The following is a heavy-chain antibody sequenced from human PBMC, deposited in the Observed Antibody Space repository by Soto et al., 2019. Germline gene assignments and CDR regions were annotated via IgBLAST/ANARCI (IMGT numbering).Heavy chain of an antibody. D-gene: IGHD6-19*01. CDR1: GVPFSNYY. CDR3: ARDRVSSGWYAGYGMDV. J-gene: IGHJ6*02. V-gene: IGHV3-48*02. CDR2: ISRSSSTI. Sequence: GGSMILSCAVSGVPFSNYYMNSIRPAPGKGLEWVSYISRSSSTIYYADSVKGRFTISRDNAKNSLYLQMNSLRDEDTAVYYCARDRVSSGWYAGYGMDVRGQGTTVTVSS.